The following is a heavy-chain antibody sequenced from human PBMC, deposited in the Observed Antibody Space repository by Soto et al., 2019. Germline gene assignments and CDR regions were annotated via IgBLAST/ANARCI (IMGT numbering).Heavy chain of an antibody. CDR3: ASKDYGNDY. D-gene: IGHD4-17*01. Sequence: QLQLQESGPGLVKPSETLSLTCTVSGGSISSSSYYWGWIRQPPGKGVEWIGSIYYSGSTYYNPYLKSRVTISVDTSKNQFALKLISVTAADTAVYYCASKDYGNDYWGQGTLVTVSS. CDR2: IYYSGST. V-gene: IGHV4-39*01. CDR1: GGSISSSSYY. J-gene: IGHJ4*02.